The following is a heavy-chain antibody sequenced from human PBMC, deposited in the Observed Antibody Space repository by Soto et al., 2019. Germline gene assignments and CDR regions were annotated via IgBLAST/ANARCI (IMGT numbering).Heavy chain of an antibody. CDR3: ARANESGDYHGMSI. Sequence: PSETLSLTCTVSGDSVGSSAAMYWACVRQPPGKELEFIGKIYRSGSTLLNSALQSRVTLSMEPSKNQLYLNLRSVTVGDTARYFCARANESGDYHGMSIWSPGITVTVSS. CDR1: GDSVGSSAAMY. D-gene: IGHD1-1*01. CDR2: IYRSGST. V-gene: IGHV4-61*08. J-gene: IGHJ6*02.